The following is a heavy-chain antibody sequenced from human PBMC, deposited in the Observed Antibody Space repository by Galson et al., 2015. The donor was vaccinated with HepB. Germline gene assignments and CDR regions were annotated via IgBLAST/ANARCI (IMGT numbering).Heavy chain of an antibody. Sequence: SLRLSCAASGFSLSIYDMHWVRQAPGKGLEWVAVIWYDGSNRYYADSVKGRFTISRDNSRDTVYLQMNSLRPDDTAVYYCATSSGWYNPYNYWGQGTLVTVSS. J-gene: IGHJ4*02. D-gene: IGHD6-19*01. V-gene: IGHV3-33*01. CDR1: GFSLSIYD. CDR3: ATSSGWYNPYNY. CDR2: IWYDGSNR.